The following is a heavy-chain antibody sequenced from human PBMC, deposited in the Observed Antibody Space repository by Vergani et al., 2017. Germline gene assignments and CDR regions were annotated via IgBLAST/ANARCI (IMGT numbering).Heavy chain of an antibody. V-gene: IGHV3-7*01. CDR1: GFMFSHYR. D-gene: IGHD4-17*01. CDR3: ARPSAPGDYDALDI. CDR2: IKQDGSEK. J-gene: IGHJ3*02. Sequence: EVQLVESGGGLVQPGGPLRLPCAASGFMFSHYRMNWVRLAPGKGLEWGANIKQDGSEKYYVDSVGARFTLSRDNAKNSLYLQMNSLRAEDTAVYHCARPSAPGDYDALDIWGQGTMVTVSS.